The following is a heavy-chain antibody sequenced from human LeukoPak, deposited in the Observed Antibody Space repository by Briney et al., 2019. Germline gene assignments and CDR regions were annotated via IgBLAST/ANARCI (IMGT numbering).Heavy chain of an antibody. CDR2: IYSGGST. D-gene: IGHD3-10*02. J-gene: IGHJ6*04. V-gene: IGHV3-53*01. CDR3: AELGITMIGGV. CDR1: GLTVSSNS. Sequence: AGGSLRLSCAASGLTVSSNSMSWVRQAPGKGLEWVSFIYSGGSTYYADSVKGRFTISRDNSKNTLYLQMNSLRAEDTAGYYCAELGITMIGGVWGKGTTVTISS.